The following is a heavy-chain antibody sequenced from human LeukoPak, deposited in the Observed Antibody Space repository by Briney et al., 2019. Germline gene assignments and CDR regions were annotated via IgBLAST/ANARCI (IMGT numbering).Heavy chain of an antibody. J-gene: IGHJ4*02. V-gene: IGHV3-23*01. D-gene: IGHD6-13*01. Sequence: GGSLRLSCAASGFTFSSYAVSWVRQAPGKGLEWVSTISNSDGNTYYVDSVKGRFTISRDNAMNSLYLQMNSLRVEDTAVYYCARDPGIAAAGTVGYFDSWGQGILVTVSS. CDR1: GFTFSSYA. CDR2: ISNSDGNT. CDR3: ARDPGIAAAGTVGYFDS.